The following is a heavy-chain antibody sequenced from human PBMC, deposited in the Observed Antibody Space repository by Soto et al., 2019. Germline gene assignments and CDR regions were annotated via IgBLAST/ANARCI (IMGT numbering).Heavy chain of an antibody. CDR2: IFYTGST. D-gene: IGHD3-16*02. Sequence: QVQLQESGPGLVKPSETLSLTCTVSGGAISSYYWTWIRQPPGKGLEWIGYIFYTGSTDYNPSLKSRCTISLDPSKNQFSLKLSSVTAADTAVYYCARGFYDYIWGSYRWDTFNIWGQGTKVTVSS. V-gene: IGHV4-59*01. J-gene: IGHJ3*02. CDR1: GGAISSYY. CDR3: ARGFYDYIWGSYRWDTFNI.